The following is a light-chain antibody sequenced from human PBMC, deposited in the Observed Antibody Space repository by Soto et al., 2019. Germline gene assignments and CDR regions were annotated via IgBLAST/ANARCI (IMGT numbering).Light chain of an antibody. J-gene: IGKJ3*01. CDR1: QSVSRSY. CDR2: GAS. Sequence: EIVLTQSPGTVSLSPGERATLSCRASQSVSRSYLAWYQLKPGQAPRLLIYGASSRATGIPDRFSGSGSGTEFTLTISSLQSEDFAVYYCQQYNNWPFTFGPGTKVDIK. CDR3: QQYNNWPFT. V-gene: IGKV3D-15*01.